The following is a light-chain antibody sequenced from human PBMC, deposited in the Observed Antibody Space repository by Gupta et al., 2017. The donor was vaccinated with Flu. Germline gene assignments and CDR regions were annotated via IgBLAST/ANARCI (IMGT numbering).Light chain of an antibody. Sequence: EIVMTQSTGTLSVSTGERATLSCRASQSVSSNFSWYQQKTGQAPRLLIYGASTRATGIPARFSGSGSGTEFTLTISSLQSEDFAVYYCQQYNNWPPLTFGGGTKVEIK. CDR1: QSVSSN. CDR3: QQYNNWPPLT. V-gene: IGKV3-15*01. CDR2: GAS. J-gene: IGKJ4*01.